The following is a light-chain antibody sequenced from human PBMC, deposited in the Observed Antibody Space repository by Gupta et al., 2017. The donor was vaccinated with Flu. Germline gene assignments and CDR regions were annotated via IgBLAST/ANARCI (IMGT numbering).Light chain of an antibody. CDR1: SSDVGYYNY. J-gene: IGLJ2*01. CDR3: SSYAGSNNLL. CDR2: EVT. V-gene: IGLV2-8*01. Sequence: QSALTQPPSASGSPGQSVTISCSGTSSDVGYYNYVSWYQQHPGKAPKLMIYEVTKRPSGVPGRFSGSKSGNTASLTVSGLQAEDEADYYCSSYAGSNNLLFGGGTKLT.